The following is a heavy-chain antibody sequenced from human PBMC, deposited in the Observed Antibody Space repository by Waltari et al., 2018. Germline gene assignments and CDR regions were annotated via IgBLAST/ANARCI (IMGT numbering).Heavy chain of an antibody. J-gene: IGHJ3*02. CDR2: IYYSGST. CDR3: ARFPVGSSSRAFDI. D-gene: IGHD6-6*01. CDR1: GGSISSYY. Sequence: QVQLQESGPGLVKPSETLSLTCTVSGGSISSYYWSWIRQPPGKGLEWIGYIYYSGSTNYNPSLKSRVTISVDTSKNQFSLKLSSVTAADTAVYYCARFPVGSSSRAFDIWGQGTMVTVSS. V-gene: IGHV4-59*01.